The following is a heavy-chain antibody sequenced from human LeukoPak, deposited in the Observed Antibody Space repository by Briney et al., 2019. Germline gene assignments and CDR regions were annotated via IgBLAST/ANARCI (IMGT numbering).Heavy chain of an antibody. CDR2: IKQDGSEK. J-gene: IGHJ4*02. CDR1: GFTFSGYA. Sequence: GGSLRLSCAASGFTFSGYAMSWVRQAPGKGLEWVANIKQDGSEKYYVDSVKGRFTISRDNAKNSLYLGMNSLRAEDTAVYYCVRERTNYYDSSGYYWGQGTLVTVSS. D-gene: IGHD3-22*01. V-gene: IGHV3-7*05. CDR3: VRERTNYYDSSGYY.